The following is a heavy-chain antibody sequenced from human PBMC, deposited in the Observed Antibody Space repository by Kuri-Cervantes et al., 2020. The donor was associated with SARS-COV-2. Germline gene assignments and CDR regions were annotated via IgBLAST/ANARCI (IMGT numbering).Heavy chain of an antibody. Sequence: SVKVSCKASGGTFSSYAMSWVRQAPGQGLEWMGGIIPIFGTANYAQKFQGRVTITADESTSTAYMELSSLRSEDTAVYYCATDFAVFGSGGSCCLHWGQGTLVTVSS. CDR1: GGTFSSYA. CDR3: ATDFAVFGSGGSCCLH. J-gene: IGHJ4*02. D-gene: IGHD2-15*01. V-gene: IGHV1-69*13. CDR2: IIPIFGTA.